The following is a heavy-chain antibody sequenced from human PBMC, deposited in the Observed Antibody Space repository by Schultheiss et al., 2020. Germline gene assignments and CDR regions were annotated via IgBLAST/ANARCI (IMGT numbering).Heavy chain of an antibody. V-gene: IGHV4-30-4*07. CDR1: GGSISSGGYS. CDR3: ARQSGGSHYFFDY. Sequence: SETLSLTCAVSGGSISSGGYSWSWIRQPPGKGLEWIGYIYYSGSTYYNPSLKSRVTISVDTSKNQFSLKLGSLTVADTAVYYCARQSGGSHYFFDYWGQGTLVTVSS. J-gene: IGHJ4*02. D-gene: IGHD1-26*01. CDR2: IYYSGST.